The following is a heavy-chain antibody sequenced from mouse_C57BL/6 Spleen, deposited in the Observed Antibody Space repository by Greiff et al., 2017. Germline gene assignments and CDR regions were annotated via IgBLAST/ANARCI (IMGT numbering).Heavy chain of an antibody. CDR1: GYTFTDYN. CDR2: INPNNGGT. J-gene: IGHJ1*03. CDR3: ARYYYGTYWYFDV. Sequence: VQLQQSGPELVKPGASVKIPCKASGYTFTDYNMDWVKQSHGKSLEWIGDINPNNGGTIYNQKFKGKATLTVDKSSSTAYMELRSLTSEDTAVYYCARYYYGTYWYFDVWGTGTTVTVSS. D-gene: IGHD1-1*01. V-gene: IGHV1-18*01.